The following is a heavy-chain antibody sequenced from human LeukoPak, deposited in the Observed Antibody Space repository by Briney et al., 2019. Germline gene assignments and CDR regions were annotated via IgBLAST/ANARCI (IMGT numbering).Heavy chain of an antibody. D-gene: IGHD3-9*01. Sequence: GGSLRLSCAASGFTVSSNYMSWVRQAPGKGLEWVSVIYSGGSTYYADSSTGRFTISRDNSKSTLYIQMNSLRAEDTAVYYCARKNYDILTGYYWGHHYYMDVWGKGTTVTVSS. CDR2: IYSGGST. CDR1: GFTVSSNY. J-gene: IGHJ6*03. CDR3: ARKNYDILTGYYWGHHYYMDV. V-gene: IGHV3-53*01.